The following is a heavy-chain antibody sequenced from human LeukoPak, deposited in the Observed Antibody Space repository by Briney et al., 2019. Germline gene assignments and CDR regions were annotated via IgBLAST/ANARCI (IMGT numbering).Heavy chain of an antibody. CDR3: ARYSAMDPGAFDI. V-gene: IGHV3-53*01. CDR1: GFTVSGNY. Sequence: PGGALSLSCAASGFTVSGNYLSGGRQAPRKRLEWVSVIYSGGSTYYADSVKGRFTISRDNSKNTLYLQMNRLRAEDTAVYYCARYSAMDPGAFDIWGQGTMVTVSS. D-gene: IGHD5-18*01. CDR2: IYSGGST. J-gene: IGHJ3*02.